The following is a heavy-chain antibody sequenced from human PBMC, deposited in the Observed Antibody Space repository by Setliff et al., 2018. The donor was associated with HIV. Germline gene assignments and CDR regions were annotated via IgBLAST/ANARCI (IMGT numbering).Heavy chain of an antibody. Sequence: GGSLRLSCAASGFTFSIYSMNWVRQAPGKGLEWVSYISSSSSYTHYADSVKGRFTISRDNSKNTLYLQMNSLRAEDTAVYYCARAYYYDKEPGAFDIWGQGTMVTVSS. CDR2: ISSSSSYT. CDR3: ARAYYYDKEPGAFDI. D-gene: IGHD3-22*01. J-gene: IGHJ3*02. CDR1: GFTFSIYS. V-gene: IGHV3-21*01.